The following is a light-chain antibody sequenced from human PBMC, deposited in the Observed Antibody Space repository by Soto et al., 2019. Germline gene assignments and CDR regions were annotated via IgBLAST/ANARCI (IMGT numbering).Light chain of an antibody. Sequence: DVQLTQSPSSLAASVGDRVTITCRASQGINNYLAWYQQKPGKVPNLLIYAASTLKSGVPSRFSGSGSRTDFTLAISSLQPEDVATYQCKKFNSVPTFDGGTKVEI. J-gene: IGKJ4*01. CDR2: AAS. CDR3: KKFNSVPT. CDR1: QGINNY. V-gene: IGKV1-27*01.